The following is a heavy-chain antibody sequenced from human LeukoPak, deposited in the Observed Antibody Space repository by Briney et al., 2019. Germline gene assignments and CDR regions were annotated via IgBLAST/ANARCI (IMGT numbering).Heavy chain of an antibody. D-gene: IGHD6-19*01. CDR2: TYYRSKWYN. CDR3: ARRSWIGIAVAAYEYFQH. CDR1: GDSVSSNSAV. J-gene: IGHJ1*01. V-gene: IGHV6-1*01. Sequence: SQTLSLTCAISGDSVSSNSAVWSWIRQSPSRGLEWLGRTYYRSKWYNDYAVSVKSRITINPDTSKNQFSLKLSSVTAADTAVYYCARRSWIGIAVAAYEYFQHWGQGTLVTVSS.